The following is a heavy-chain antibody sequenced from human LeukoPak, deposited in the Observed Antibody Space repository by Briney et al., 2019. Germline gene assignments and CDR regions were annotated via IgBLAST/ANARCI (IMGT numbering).Heavy chain of an antibody. J-gene: IGHJ4*02. CDR2: ISAYNGNT. V-gene: IGHV1-18*01. Sequence: ASVKVSCKASGYTFSSYGISWVRQAPGQGLEWMGWISAYNGNTNYAQKLQGRVTMTTGTSTTTAYMELRSLRSDDTAVYYCARVYSYGLFDYWGQGTLVTVSS. CDR1: GYTFSSYG. D-gene: IGHD5-18*01. CDR3: ARVYSYGLFDY.